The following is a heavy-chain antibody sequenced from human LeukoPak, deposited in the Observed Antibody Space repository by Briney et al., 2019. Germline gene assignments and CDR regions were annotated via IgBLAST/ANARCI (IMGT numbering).Heavy chain of an antibody. Sequence: QPGGSLRLSCAASGFTFSSYAMHWVRQAPGKGLEWVAVISYDGSNKYYADSVKGRFTISRDNSKNTLYLQMNSLRAEDTAVYYCARDLARRTTIFEVVDYWGQGTLVTVSS. CDR2: ISYDGSNK. CDR1: GFTFSSYA. CDR3: ARDLARRTTIFEVVDY. V-gene: IGHV3-30*01. J-gene: IGHJ4*02. D-gene: IGHD3-3*01.